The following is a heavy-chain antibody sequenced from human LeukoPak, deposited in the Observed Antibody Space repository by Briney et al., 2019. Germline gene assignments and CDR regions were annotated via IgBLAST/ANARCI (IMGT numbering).Heavy chain of an antibody. V-gene: IGHV1-18*01. CDR3: ARDRIEDY. D-gene: IGHD2-15*01. Sequence: ASVKVSCKASGYTFTNYGISWVRQAPGQGLEWVGRISTYNGDTNYAQKLQGRVTMTTDTSTTTAYMELRSLRSDDTALYYCARDRIEDYWGQGTLVTVSS. CDR2: ISTYNGDT. CDR1: GYTFTNYG. J-gene: IGHJ4*02.